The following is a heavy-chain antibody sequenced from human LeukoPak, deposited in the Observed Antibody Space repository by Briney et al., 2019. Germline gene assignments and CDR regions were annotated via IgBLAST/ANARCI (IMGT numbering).Heavy chain of an antibody. J-gene: IGHJ4*02. CDR3: AREVMDNLRFDY. CDR1: GYTFTSYY. CDR2: INPSGGDT. D-gene: IGHD1-14*01. Sequence: ASVKVSCKASGYTFTSYYMHWVRQAPGPGLEWMGIINPSGGDTSYAQKFQGRLTMTRDTSTNTAYMELTSLRSEDTAVYYCAREVMDNLRFDYWGQGTLVTVSS. V-gene: IGHV1-46*01.